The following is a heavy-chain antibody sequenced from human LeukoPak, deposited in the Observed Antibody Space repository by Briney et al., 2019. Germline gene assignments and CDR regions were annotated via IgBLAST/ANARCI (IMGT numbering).Heavy chain of an antibody. CDR1: GFTFDDFA. D-gene: IGHD3-16*01. CDR3: TRGGFGAHYYYYMDV. Sequence: PGGSLRLSCAAYGFTFDDFALTWVRHSPEKGLEWVTGISWDGTATGYADSVKGRFTISRDNAKNSLYLQMNSLRAEDSALYYCTRGGFGAHYYYYMDVWGKGTTVTVSS. J-gene: IGHJ6*03. V-gene: IGHV3-20*04. CDR2: ISWDGTAT.